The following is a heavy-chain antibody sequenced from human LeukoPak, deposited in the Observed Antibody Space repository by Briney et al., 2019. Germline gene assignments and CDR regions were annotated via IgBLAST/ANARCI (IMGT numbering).Heavy chain of an antibody. J-gene: IGHJ4*02. CDR1: GFTFSSHA. V-gene: IGHV3-23*01. CDR2: ISAGGGST. D-gene: IGHD1-26*01. CDR3: AKDLRYRDFDY. Sequence: PGGSLRLSCAASGFTFSSHAMSWVRQGPGKGLEWVSAISAGGGSTYYADSVKGRFTISRDNSKNTLYLQMNSLRAEDTAVYYCAKDLRYRDFDYWGQGTLVTVSS.